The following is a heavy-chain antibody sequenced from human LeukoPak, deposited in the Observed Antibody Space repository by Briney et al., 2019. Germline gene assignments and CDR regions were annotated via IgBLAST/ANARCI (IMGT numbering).Heavy chain of an antibody. V-gene: IGHV3-30*02. CDR3: AKDINDFWSGYYSGVDY. J-gene: IGHJ4*02. Sequence: GGSLRLSCAASGFTFSSYGMHWVRQAPGKGLEWVAFIRYDGSNKYYADSVKGRFTISRDNSKKTLYLQMNSLRAEDTAVYYCAKDINDFWSGYYSGVDYWGQGTLVTVSS. CDR1: GFTFSSYG. CDR2: IRYDGSNK. D-gene: IGHD3-3*01.